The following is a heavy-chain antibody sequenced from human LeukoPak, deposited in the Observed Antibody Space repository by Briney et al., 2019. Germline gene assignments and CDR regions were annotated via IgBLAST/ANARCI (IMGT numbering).Heavy chain of an antibody. V-gene: IGHV3-53*01. D-gene: IGHD6-13*01. Sequence: GGSLRLSCAASGFTVSSYYMNWVRQAPGKGLEWVSVIYSGGSTYYADSVKGRFTISRDNSKNTLYLQMNSLRAEDTAVYYCARDNPHSSIWPVYEYWGQGTLVTVSS. CDR2: IYSGGST. CDR3: ARDNPHSSIWPVYEY. J-gene: IGHJ4*02. CDR1: GFTVSSYY.